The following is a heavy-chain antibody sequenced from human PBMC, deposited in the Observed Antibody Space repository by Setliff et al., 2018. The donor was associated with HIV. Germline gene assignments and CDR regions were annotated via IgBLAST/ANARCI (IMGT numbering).Heavy chain of an antibody. CDR3: AREFPRVIGPTTFYLDY. CDR1: GYTFTGHY. Sequence: GASVKVSCKASGYTFTGHYMHWVRPAPGQGLEWMGLINPGTGSTKYAQKFQGRVTMTSDPSTSTVNMDLSSLRCEDTAVYYCAREFPRVIGPTTFYLDYWGQGSLVTVSS. J-gene: IGHJ4*02. CDR2: INPGTGST. V-gene: IGHV1-46*01. D-gene: IGHD1-26*01.